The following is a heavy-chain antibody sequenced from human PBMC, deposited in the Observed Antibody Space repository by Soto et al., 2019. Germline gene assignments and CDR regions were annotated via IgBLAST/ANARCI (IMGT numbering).Heavy chain of an antibody. Sequence: QITLKESGPTLVKPTQTLTLTCTFSAFSLSTGGVGVGWIRQPPGKALEWLALIYWDDDKRYSPSLRSRLTLTTETSKNQVVLTMLNMDPVDTATYYCIQSRCGGDCLQSYASYYYYGMDVWGKGTTVTVSS. CDR3: IQSRCGGDCLQSYASYYYYGMDV. CDR1: AFSLSTGGVG. D-gene: IGHD2-21*02. V-gene: IGHV2-5*02. J-gene: IGHJ6*04. CDR2: IYWDDDK.